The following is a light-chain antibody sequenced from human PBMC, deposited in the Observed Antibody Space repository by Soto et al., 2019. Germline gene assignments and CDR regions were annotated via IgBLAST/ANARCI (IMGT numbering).Light chain of an antibody. CDR2: DAS. V-gene: IGKV3-11*01. J-gene: IGKJ5*01. CDR1: QSARSS. Sequence: EVVMTQSPATLSVSPGERATLSCRASQSARSSLGWYQQKPGQAPRLLIYDASNRATGIPARFSGSGSGTDFTLTIRSLEPEDFAVYYCQQSSNWPPINCGQGKRREIK. CDR3: QQSSNWPPIN.